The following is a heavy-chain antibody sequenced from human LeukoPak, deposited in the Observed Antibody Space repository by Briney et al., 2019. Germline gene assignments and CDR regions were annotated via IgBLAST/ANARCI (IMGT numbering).Heavy chain of an antibody. J-gene: IGHJ4*02. D-gene: IGHD2-2*01. V-gene: IGHV3-7*01. CDR3: ARVAVYRYCSSISCSYYFDY. Sequence: GGSLRLSCAASGFTFSSHWMSWARQAPGKGLEGVANIKQDGSEKYYMASVTGRFTISRDNDKNSLSLQMSSLRAEETAVCFCARVAVYRYCSSISCSYYFDYWGQGTLVTVSP. CDR1: GFTFSSHW. CDR2: IKQDGSEK.